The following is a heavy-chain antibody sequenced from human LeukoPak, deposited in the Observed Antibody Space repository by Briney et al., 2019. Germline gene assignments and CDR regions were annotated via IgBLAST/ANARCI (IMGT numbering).Heavy chain of an antibody. Sequence: PGRSLRLSCAASGFTFSSYGMHWVRQAPGKGLEWVAVISYDGSNKYYADSVKGRFTISRDNSKNTLYLQMNSLRAEDTAVYYCANARTGGAWGQGTLVTVSS. J-gene: IGHJ1*01. D-gene: IGHD3-16*01. V-gene: IGHV3-30*18. CDR1: GFTFSSYG. CDR3: ANARTGGA. CDR2: ISYDGSNK.